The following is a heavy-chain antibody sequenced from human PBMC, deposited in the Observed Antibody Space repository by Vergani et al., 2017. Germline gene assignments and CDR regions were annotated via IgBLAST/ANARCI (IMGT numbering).Heavy chain of an antibody. V-gene: IGHV3-33*01. J-gene: IGHJ5*02. CDR1: GCTFIHYG. Sequence: QVQLVESGGGVVQPGRSLKLSCAASGCTFIHYGMHWVRQAPGKGLEWVAVTGYDGNNKQYADSVKGRFTISRDNSKSTMYLQMNSLRDEDTGVYYCARDLRLLYNRFDPWGQGTLVTVSS. D-gene: IGHD1-14*01. CDR2: TGYDGNNK. CDR3: ARDLRLLYNRFDP.